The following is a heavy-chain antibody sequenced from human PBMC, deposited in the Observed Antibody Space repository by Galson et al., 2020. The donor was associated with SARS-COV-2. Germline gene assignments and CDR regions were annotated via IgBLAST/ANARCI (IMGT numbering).Heavy chain of an antibody. Sequence: FSGYYWSWIRQPPGKGLEWIGEINHSGSTNYNPSLKSRVTISVDTSKNQFSLKLSSVTAADTAVYYCASGRAAAGYYVMDVWGQGTTVTVSS. CDR1: FSGYY. V-gene: IGHV4-34*01. D-gene: IGHD6-13*01. J-gene: IGHJ6*02. CDR3: ASGRAAAGYYVMDV. CDR2: INHSGST.